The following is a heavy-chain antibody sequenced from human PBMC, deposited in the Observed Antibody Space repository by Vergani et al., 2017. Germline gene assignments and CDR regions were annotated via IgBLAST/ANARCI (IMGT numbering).Heavy chain of an antibody. J-gene: IGHJ4*02. D-gene: IGHD6-19*01. CDR3: ARGSRYSSGWGSDY. V-gene: IGHV3-30-3*01. CDR1: GFTFSSYA. Sequence: QVQLVESGGGVVQPGRSLRLSCAASGFTFSSYAMHWVRQAPGKGLEWVAVISYDGSNKYYADSKKGRFTISRDNSKNTLYLQMNSLRSEDTAVYYCARGSRYSSGWGSDYWGQGTLVTVSS. CDR2: ISYDGSNK.